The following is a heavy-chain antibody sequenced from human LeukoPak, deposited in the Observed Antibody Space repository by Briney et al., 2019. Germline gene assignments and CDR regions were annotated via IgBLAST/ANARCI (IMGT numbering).Heavy chain of an antibody. Sequence: PSETLSLTCAVYGGSFSGYYWSWIRQPPGKGLEWIGEINHSGSTNYNPSLKSRVTISVDTSKNQFSLKLSSVTAADTAAYYCASSVYDSSAYDYWGQGTLVTVSS. CDR2: INHSGST. CDR1: GGSFSGYY. CDR3: ASSVYDSSAYDY. J-gene: IGHJ4*02. V-gene: IGHV4-34*01. D-gene: IGHD3-22*01.